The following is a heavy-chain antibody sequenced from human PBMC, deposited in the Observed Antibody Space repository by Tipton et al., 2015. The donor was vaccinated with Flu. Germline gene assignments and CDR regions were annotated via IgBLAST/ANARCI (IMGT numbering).Heavy chain of an antibody. CDR3: ARDKGNGTYTFDV. CDR2: VYPAGGGI. V-gene: IGHV1-46*01. CDR1: GYTFTSHN. D-gene: IGHD1-1*01. J-gene: IGHJ3*01. Sequence: QLVQSGAEVKKPGAPVKVSCKASGYTFTSHNVHWVRQAPGQGLEWMGIVYPAGGGITYAQKFQGRVIMTRDRSTGTVHMDLSSLRSDDTAMYYCARDKGNGTYTFDVWGQGTMVTVSS.